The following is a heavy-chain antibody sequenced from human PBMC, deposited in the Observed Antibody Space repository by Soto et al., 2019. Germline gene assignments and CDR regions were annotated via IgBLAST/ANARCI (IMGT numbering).Heavy chain of an antibody. D-gene: IGHD1-7*01. J-gene: IGHJ5*02. CDR3: ARDHNRNYGFSWFDP. V-gene: IGHV4-59*01. CDR2: IYYSGST. CDR1: GGSISSYY. Sequence: SETLSLTCTVSGGSISSYYWSWILQPPGKGLEWIGYIYYSGSTNYNPSPKSRVTISVDTSKNQFSLKLSSVTAADTAVYYCARDHNRNYGFSWFDPWGQGTLVTVSS.